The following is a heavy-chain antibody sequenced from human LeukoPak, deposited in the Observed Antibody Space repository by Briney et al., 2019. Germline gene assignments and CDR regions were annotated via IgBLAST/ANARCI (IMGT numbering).Heavy chain of an antibody. D-gene: IGHD5-18*01. CDR2: ISYDGSNK. J-gene: IGHJ4*02. CDR1: GFTFSSYS. CDR3: ARDPGYSYGFEFGY. Sequence: GGSLRLSCAASGFTFSSYSMNWVRQVPGKGLEWVAVISYDGSNKYYADSVKGRFTISRDNSKNTLYLQMNSLRAEDTAVYYCARDPGYSYGFEFGYWGQGTLVTVSS. V-gene: IGHV3-30*03.